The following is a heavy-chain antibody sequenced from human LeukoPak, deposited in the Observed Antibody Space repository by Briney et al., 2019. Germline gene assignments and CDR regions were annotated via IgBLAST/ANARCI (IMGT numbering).Heavy chain of an antibody. CDR1: GGSISSGDNY. CDR3: ARPYAGIGDAFDI. J-gene: IGHJ3*02. D-gene: IGHD2-8*01. CDR2: IYYSGST. Sequence: SQTLSLTCTVSGGSISSGDNYWSWIRQPPGQGREWIGYIYYSGSTYYNPSLKSRVTISVDTSKNQFSLKLSSVTAADTAVYYCARPYAGIGDAFDIWGQGTMVTVSS. V-gene: IGHV4-30-4*08.